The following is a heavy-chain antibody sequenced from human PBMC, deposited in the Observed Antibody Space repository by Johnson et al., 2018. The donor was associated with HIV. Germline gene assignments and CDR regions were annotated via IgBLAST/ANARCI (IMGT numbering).Heavy chain of an antibody. D-gene: IGHD1-14*01. CDR3: ARDTSWSDTGSIDAFDI. Sequence: VYLVESGGGVVRRGGSLRLSCAASGFRFEAHGMNWIRQAPVKGLAWVSFIRSICSTIYYADSVTGRFTLSRDHAKNSLYLQMNSLRAEDTAVYYCARDTSWSDTGSIDAFDIWGQGTMVTVSS. V-gene: IGHV3-48*04. J-gene: IGHJ3*02. CDR2: IRSICSTI. CDR1: GFRFEAHG.